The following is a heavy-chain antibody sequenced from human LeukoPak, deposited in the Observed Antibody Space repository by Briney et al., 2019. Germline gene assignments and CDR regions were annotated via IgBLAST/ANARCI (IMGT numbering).Heavy chain of an antibody. CDR3: ARANDFWSGYYYGMDV. V-gene: IGHV1-3*01. D-gene: IGHD3-3*01. J-gene: IGHJ6*02. Sequence: GASVKVSCKASGYTFTGYYMHWVRQAPGQGLEWMGWINAGNGNTKYSQHFQGRVTITRDTSASTAYMELSSLRSEDTAVYYCARANDFWSGYYYGMDVWGQGTTVTVFS. CDR2: INAGNGNT. CDR1: GYTFTGYY.